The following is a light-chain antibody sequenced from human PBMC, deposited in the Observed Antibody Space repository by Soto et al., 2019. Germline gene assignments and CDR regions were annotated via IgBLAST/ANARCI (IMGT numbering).Light chain of an antibody. Sequence: QSVLTQPPSVSGAPGQRVTISCTRSSSNFGAGYEVHWYKQLPGAAPTLVIFNNLNRPSGVPERFSGSKSGTSASLVISGLQAEDEADYYCQSFDSSLRVYVFGSGTKLTVL. CDR2: NNL. CDR3: QSFDSSLRVYV. V-gene: IGLV1-40*01. J-gene: IGLJ1*01. CDR1: SSNFGAGYE.